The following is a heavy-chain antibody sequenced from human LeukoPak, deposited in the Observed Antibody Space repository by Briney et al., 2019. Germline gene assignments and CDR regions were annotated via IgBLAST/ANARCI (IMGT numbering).Heavy chain of an antibody. CDR2: ISYDGSNK. Sequence: GRSLRLSCAASGFTLSSYAMHWVRQAPGKGLEWVAVISYDGSNKYYTDSVKGRFTISRDNSKNTLYLQMNSLRAEDTDVYYCARGRYYYGSSGYYRGYYFDYWGQGTLVTVSS. CDR1: GFTLSSYA. D-gene: IGHD3-22*01. J-gene: IGHJ4*02. CDR3: ARGRYYYGSSGYYRGYYFDY. V-gene: IGHV3-30-3*01.